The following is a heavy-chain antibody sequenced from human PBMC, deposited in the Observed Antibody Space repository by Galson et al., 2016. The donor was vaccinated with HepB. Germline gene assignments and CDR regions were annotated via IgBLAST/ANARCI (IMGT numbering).Heavy chain of an antibody. D-gene: IGHD6-19*01. CDR1: AGTFKNYA. CDR2: ISGSGGRT. J-gene: IGHJ1*01. Sequence: SLRLSCAVSAGTFKNYAMNWVRQAPGKGLEWVAAISGSGGRTSYEDSVQGRFTISRDNSKNTLFLQMSSLRAEDTALYYCLKEYPQEAVAWGQGTLVTVSS. V-gene: IGHV3-23*01. CDR3: LKEYPQEAVA.